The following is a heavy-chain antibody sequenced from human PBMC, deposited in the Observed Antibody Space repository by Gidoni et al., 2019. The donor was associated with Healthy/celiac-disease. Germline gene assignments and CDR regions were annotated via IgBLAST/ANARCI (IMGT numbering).Heavy chain of an antibody. Sequence: QVQLVESGGGVVQPGRSLRLSCAASGFTFSSYGMHWVRQAPGKGLEWVAVIWYDGSNKYYADSVKGRFIISRDNSKNTLYLQMNSLRAEDTAVYYCARDGWGSSFDYWGQGTLVTVSS. J-gene: IGHJ4*02. D-gene: IGHD6-6*01. CDR1: GFTFSSYG. CDR3: ARDGWGSSFDY. CDR2: IWYDGSNK. V-gene: IGHV3-33*01.